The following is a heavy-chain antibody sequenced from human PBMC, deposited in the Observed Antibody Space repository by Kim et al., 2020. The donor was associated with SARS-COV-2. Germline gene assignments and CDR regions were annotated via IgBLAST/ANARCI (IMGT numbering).Heavy chain of an antibody. D-gene: IGHD6-19*01. CDR3: ARAHPKITGYSSGWYLFDAFDI. Sequence: SVKVSCKASGGTFSSYAISWVRQAPGQGLEWMGGIIPIFGTANYAQKFQGRVTITADESTSTAYMELSSLRSEDTAVYYCARAHPKITGYSSGWYLFDAFDIWGQGTMVTVSS. J-gene: IGHJ3*02. CDR2: IIPIFGTA. CDR1: GGTFSSYA. V-gene: IGHV1-69*13.